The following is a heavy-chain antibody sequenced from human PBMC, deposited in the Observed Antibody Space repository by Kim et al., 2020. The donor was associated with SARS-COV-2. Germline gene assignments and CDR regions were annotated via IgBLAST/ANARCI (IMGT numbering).Heavy chain of an antibody. D-gene: IGHD3-10*01. J-gene: IGHJ5*02. CDR2: VSGSGGST. V-gene: IGHV3-23*01. CDR1: GFTFSNYA. CDR3: AKDRGRYYGSGSLFDP. Sequence: GGSLRLSCAASGFTFSNYAMNWVRQAPGKGLEWVSGVSGSGGSTSYAESVKGRFTISRDNSKNTLYLQMNSLRAEDTAVYYCAKDRGRYYGSGSLFDPWGQGTLAT.